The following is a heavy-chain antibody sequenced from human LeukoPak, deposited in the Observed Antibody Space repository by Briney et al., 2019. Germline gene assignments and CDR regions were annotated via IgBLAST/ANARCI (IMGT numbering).Heavy chain of an antibody. CDR2: ISYDGSNK. D-gene: IGHD5-18*01. CDR1: RFTFSSYG. CDR3: AKGELGLWFDY. V-gene: IGHV3-30*18. J-gene: IGHJ4*02. Sequence: PGGSLRLSCAASRFTFSSYGMHWVRQAPGKGLEWVALISYDGSNKYYADSVKGRFTISRDNSKNTLYLQMNSLRAEDTAVYYCAKGELGLWFDYWGQGTLATVSS.